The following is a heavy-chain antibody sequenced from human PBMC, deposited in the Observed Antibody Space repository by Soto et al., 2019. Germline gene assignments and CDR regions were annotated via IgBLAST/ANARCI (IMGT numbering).Heavy chain of an antibody. D-gene: IGHD5-18*01. Sequence: GGSLRLSCAASGFTFSSYAMSWVRQAPGKGLDWVSVISGSGENTYYADSVKGRFTISRDNSKNTLYLQMSSLRAEDTAVYYCVKTLQYSYGLPHWGQGTLVTVSS. J-gene: IGHJ4*02. CDR3: VKTLQYSYGLPH. CDR2: ISGSGENT. CDR1: GFTFSSYA. V-gene: IGHV3-23*01.